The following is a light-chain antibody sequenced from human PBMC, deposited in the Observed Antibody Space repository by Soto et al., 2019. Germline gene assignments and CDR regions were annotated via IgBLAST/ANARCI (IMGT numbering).Light chain of an antibody. CDR3: CSYAGSSTWV. V-gene: IGLV2-23*01. Sequence: QSALTQPASVCGSPKQSITISCTRTSSDVGSYNLVSWYQQHPGKAPKLMIYEGSKRPSGVSNRFSGSKSGNTASLTISGLQAEDEADYYCCSYAGSSTWVFGGGTKLTVL. CDR2: EGS. CDR1: SSDVGSYNL. J-gene: IGLJ3*02.